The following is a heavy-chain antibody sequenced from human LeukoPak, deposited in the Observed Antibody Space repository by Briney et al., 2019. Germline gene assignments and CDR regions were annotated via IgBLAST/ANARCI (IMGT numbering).Heavy chain of an antibody. D-gene: IGHD2-2*01. J-gene: IGHJ6*03. V-gene: IGHV4-34*01. Sequence: PPETLSLTCAVYGGSFSGYYWSWIRQPPGKGLEWIGEINHSGSTNYNPSLKSRVTISVDTSKNQFSLKLSSVTAADTAVYYCARMYPLYYMDVWGKGTTVTVSS. CDR3: ARMYPLYYMDV. CDR2: INHSGST. CDR1: GGSFSGYY.